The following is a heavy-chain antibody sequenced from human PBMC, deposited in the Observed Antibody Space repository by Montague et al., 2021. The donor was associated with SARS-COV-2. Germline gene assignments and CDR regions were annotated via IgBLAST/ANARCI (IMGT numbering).Heavy chain of an antibody. Sequence: CAISGDSVSSNSAAWNWIRQSPSRGLEWLGRTYYRSKWYNDYAVSVKSRITINPDTSKSQFSLQLNSVTPEDTAVYYCAREYTPPLWLGELDYYGMDVWGQGTTVTVSS. CDR2: TYYRSKWYN. J-gene: IGHJ6*02. V-gene: IGHV6-1*01. CDR3: AREYTPPLWLGELDYYGMDV. CDR1: GDSVSSNSAA. D-gene: IGHD3-10*01.